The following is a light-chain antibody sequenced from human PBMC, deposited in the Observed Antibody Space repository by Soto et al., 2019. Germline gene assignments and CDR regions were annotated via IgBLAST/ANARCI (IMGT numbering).Light chain of an antibody. J-gene: IGLJ2*01. CDR3: SSYTSSNTLV. V-gene: IGLV2-14*01. Sequence: QSALTQPASVSGSPGQSITISCTGTSSDVGGYNYVSWYQQHPGKAPKLMIYDVSNRPSGVSNRFSGSKFGNTASLTISGLQAEDEADYYCSSYTSSNTLVFGGGTKVTVL. CDR1: SSDVGGYNY. CDR2: DVS.